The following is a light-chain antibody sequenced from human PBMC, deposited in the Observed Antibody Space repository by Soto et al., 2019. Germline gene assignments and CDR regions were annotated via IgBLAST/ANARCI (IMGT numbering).Light chain of an antibody. CDR1: SSDVGAYDY. V-gene: IGLV2-14*03. Sequence: QSALTQPASVSGSPGQSITISCTGTSSDVGAYDYVSWYQQHPDKAPKLMIYEVSYRPSGVSNRFSGSKSVNTATLTISGLQAEDEADYYCSSYTTSSTQVFGTGTKLTVL. CDR2: EVS. J-gene: IGLJ1*01. CDR3: SSYTTSSTQV.